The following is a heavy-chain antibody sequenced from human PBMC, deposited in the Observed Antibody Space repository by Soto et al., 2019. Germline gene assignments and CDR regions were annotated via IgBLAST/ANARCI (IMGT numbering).Heavy chain of an antibody. CDR3: ARDLEKRVGAIGY. V-gene: IGHV3-33*01. J-gene: IGHJ4*02. D-gene: IGHD1-26*01. Sequence: QVQLVESEGGVVQPGRSLRLSCAASGFTFSSYGMHWVRQAPGKGLEWVAVIWYDGSNKYYADSVKGRFTISRDNSKNTLYLQMNSLRAEDTAVYYCARDLEKRVGAIGYWGQGTLVTVSS. CDR2: IWYDGSNK. CDR1: GFTFSSYG.